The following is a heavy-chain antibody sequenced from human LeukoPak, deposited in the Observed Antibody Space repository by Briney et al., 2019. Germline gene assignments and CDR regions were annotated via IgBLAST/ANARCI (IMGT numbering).Heavy chain of an antibody. V-gene: IGHV4-34*01. Sequence: KPSGTLSLTCAAYGVSFSGYYWSWIRQPPGKGLKWIGEINHSGSTNYNPSLKSRVTISVDTSKNQFSLKLSSVTAADTAVYYCARPYSSGWYGRKGFDYWGQGTLVTVSS. D-gene: IGHD6-19*01. CDR2: INHSGST. CDR1: GVSFSGYY. CDR3: ARPYSSGWYGRKGFDY. J-gene: IGHJ4*02.